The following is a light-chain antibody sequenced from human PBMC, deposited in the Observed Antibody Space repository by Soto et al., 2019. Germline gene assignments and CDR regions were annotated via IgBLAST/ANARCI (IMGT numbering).Light chain of an antibody. CDR2: DAS. V-gene: IGKV3-11*01. J-gene: IGKJ1*01. Sequence: ETVLTQSPATLSLSPGDRATLSCRASQSITTYLAWYQQKTDQAPKLLFYDASNRATGIPARFSASGSGTDFTLTISSLEPEDSAVYYCQQRSSWWTFGQGTKVEI. CDR3: QQRSSWWT. CDR1: QSITTY.